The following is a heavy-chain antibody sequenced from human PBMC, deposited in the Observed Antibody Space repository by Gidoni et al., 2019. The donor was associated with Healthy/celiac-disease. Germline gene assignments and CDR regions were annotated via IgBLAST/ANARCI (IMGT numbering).Heavy chain of an antibody. CDR1: GFTFSSYA. J-gene: IGHJ4*02. CDR2: SSGSGGST. Sequence: EVQLLVSGGGLVQPGGSLRLSCAASGFTFSSYALSWVRQAPGKGLEWVSASSGSGGSTYDADTVKGRFTSSRDNSKNKLYLKMNSLRAEDTDVYYCAKVGYSGTPLPDYWGQGTLVTVSS. D-gene: IGHD5-12*01. V-gene: IGHV3-23*01. CDR3: AKVGYSGTPLPDY.